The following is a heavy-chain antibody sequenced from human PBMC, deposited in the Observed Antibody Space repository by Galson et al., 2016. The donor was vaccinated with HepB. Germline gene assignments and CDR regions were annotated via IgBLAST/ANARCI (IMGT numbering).Heavy chain of an antibody. J-gene: IGHJ5*01. CDR2: MFYTGST. D-gene: IGHD5-12*01. Sequence: SETLSLTCTVSGGSISSYYWSWIRQSPGKGLEWIGYMFYTGSTDYNPSLKSRVTISGDTSKTQFSLRLSSVSAADTAVYYCARLMYNRGYNWFDSWGQGTLVTVSS. CDR3: ARLMYNRGYNWFDS. V-gene: IGHV4-59*01. CDR1: GGSISSYY.